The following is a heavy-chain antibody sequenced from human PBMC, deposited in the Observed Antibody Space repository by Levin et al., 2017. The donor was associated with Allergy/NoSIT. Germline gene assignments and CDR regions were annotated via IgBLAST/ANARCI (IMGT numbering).Heavy chain of an antibody. V-gene: IGHV3-30*18. CDR2: ISYDGSNK. D-gene: IGHD6-13*01. CDR3: AKGRGSSWYDPLQH. Sequence: AGGSLRLSCAASRFTFSSYGMHWVRQAPGKGLEWVAVISYDGSNKYYADSVKGRFTISRDNSKNTLYLQMNSLRAEDTAVYYCAKGRGSSWYDPLQHWGQGTLVTVSS. J-gene: IGHJ1*01. CDR1: RFTFSSYG.